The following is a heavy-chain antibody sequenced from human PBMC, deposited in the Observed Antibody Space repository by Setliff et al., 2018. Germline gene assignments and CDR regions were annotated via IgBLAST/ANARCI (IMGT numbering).Heavy chain of an antibody. CDR1: GFTFSSYS. Sequence: PGGSLRLSCAASGFTFSSYSMNWVRQAPGKGLEWVSYISSSSSTIYYADSVKGRFTISRDNAKNSLYLQMNSLRAEDTAVYYCARGVGSYYKSMYFDYWGQGTLVTVSS. D-gene: IGHD1-26*01. J-gene: IGHJ4*02. CDR2: ISSSSSTI. V-gene: IGHV3-48*01. CDR3: ARGVGSYYKSMYFDY.